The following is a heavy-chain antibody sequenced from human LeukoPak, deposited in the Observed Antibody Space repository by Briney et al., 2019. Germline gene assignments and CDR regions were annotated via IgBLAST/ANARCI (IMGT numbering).Heavy chain of an antibody. CDR2: ISYDGSNK. CDR1: GFTFSSYG. D-gene: IGHD5-18*01. Sequence: GRSLRLSCAASGFTFSSYGMHWVRQAPGKGLEWVAVISYDGSNKYYADSVKGRFTISRDNSKNTLYLQMNSLRAEDRAVYYCAKSGDTAAIDYWGQGTLVTVSS. CDR3: AKSGDTAAIDY. J-gene: IGHJ4*02. V-gene: IGHV3-30*18.